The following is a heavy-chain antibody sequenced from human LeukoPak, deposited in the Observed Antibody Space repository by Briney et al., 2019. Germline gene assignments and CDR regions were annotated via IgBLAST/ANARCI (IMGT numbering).Heavy chain of an antibody. Sequence: GGSLRLSCAASGFTFSSYPMHWVRQAPGKGLEYVSGIDTNGGSTYYADSVKGRFTISRDNSKHTLDLQMGSLRVEDMAVYYCAREEKWVDAFDIWGQGTTVIVSS. CDR3: AREEKWVDAFDI. V-gene: IGHV3-64*02. D-gene: IGHD1-26*01. CDR1: GFTFSSYP. J-gene: IGHJ3*02. CDR2: IDTNGGST.